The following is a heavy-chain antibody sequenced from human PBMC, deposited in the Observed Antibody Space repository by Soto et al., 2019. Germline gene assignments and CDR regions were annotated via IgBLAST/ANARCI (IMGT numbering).Heavy chain of an antibody. CDR1: GFTFSSYC. J-gene: IGHJ6*02. CDR3: ARSYGSGSYFSANYYYYGMDV. Sequence: GGSLRLSCAASGFTFSSYCMHWVRQAPGKGLEWVSSISSSSSYIYYADLVKGRFTISRDNAKNLLYLQMNSLRAEDTAVYYCARSYGSGSYFSANYYYYGMDVWGQGTTVTVSS. V-gene: IGHV3-21*01. D-gene: IGHD3-10*01. CDR2: ISSSSSYI.